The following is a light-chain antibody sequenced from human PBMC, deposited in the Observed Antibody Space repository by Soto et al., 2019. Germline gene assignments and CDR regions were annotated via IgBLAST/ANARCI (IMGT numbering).Light chain of an antibody. CDR2: DAS. CDR1: QSVSSY. Sequence: EIVLTQSPATLSLSPGERATLSCRASQSVSSYLAWYQQKPGQAPRLLIYDASSRATGIPARFSGSGSRTDFTLTISNLEPEDFTVYYCQQRSNWLTFGGGTKVEIK. CDR3: QQRSNWLT. J-gene: IGKJ4*02. V-gene: IGKV3-11*01.